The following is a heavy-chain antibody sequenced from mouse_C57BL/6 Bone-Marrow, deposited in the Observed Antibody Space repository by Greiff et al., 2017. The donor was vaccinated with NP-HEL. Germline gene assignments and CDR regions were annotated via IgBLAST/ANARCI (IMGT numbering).Heavy chain of an antibody. J-gene: IGHJ2*01. V-gene: IGHV1-26*01. Sequence: EVQLQQSGPELVKPGASVKISCKASGYTFTDYYMNWVKQSHGKSLEWIGDINPNNGGTSYNQKFKGKATLTVDKSSSTAYMELRILTSEDSAVYYCANDGYYGFDYWGQGTTLTVSS. CDR2: INPNNGGT. CDR3: ANDGYYGFDY. CDR1: GYTFTDYY. D-gene: IGHD2-3*01.